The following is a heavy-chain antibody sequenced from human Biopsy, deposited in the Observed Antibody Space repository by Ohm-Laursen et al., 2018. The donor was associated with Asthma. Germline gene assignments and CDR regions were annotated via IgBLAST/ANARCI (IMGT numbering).Heavy chain of an antibody. CDR2: IYYSGST. J-gene: IGHJ4*02. V-gene: IGHV4-31*03. Sequence: TLSLTCPVSYDSITSGGYYWTWIRQHPGKGLEWIGFIYYSGSTYYNPSLKSRVSISIDTSKNQFSLKLSSVTAADTAVYYCARAQDYYDSRGYYRSFDYWGQGTLVTVSS. CDR1: YDSITSGGYY. D-gene: IGHD3-22*01. CDR3: ARAQDYYDSRGYYRSFDY.